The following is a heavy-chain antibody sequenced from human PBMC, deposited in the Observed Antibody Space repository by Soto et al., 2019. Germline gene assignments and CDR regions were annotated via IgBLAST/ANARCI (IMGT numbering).Heavy chain of an antibody. CDR3: ARPNVAVDY. CDR2: ISSSGSTI. CDR1: GFTFSSYE. J-gene: IGHJ4*02. D-gene: IGHD5-12*01. Sequence: XVSLRLSCAASGFTFSSYEMNWVRQAPGKGLEWVSYISSSGSTIYYADSVKGRFTISRDNAKNSLYLQMNSLRAEDTAVYYCARPNVAVDYWGQGTLVTVSS. V-gene: IGHV3-48*03.